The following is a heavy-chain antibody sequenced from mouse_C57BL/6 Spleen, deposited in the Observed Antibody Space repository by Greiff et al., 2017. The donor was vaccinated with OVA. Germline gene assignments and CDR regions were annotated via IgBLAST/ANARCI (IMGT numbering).Heavy chain of an antibody. CDR2: IWGDGGT. CDR1: GFSLTSYG. J-gene: IGHJ4*01. Sequence: VQLQESGPGLVAPSHSLSISCTVSGFSLTSYGVSWVRQPPGKGLEWLGVIWGDGGTNYHSALLYSLSISTDNSKSQVFVKLNRLQSDDTATYYCAKGCDYAMDYWGTGTSVTVSS. CDR3: AKGCDYAMDY. D-gene: IGHD3-3*01. V-gene: IGHV2-3*01.